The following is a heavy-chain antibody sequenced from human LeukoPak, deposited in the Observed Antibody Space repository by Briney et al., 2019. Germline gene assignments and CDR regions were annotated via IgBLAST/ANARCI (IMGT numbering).Heavy chain of an antibody. V-gene: IGHV4-59*01. CDR1: GGSISSYY. CDR3: ARGGYYYDSSGTIDY. CDR2: IYYSGST. J-gene: IGHJ4*02. Sequence: SETLSLTCTVSGGSISSYYWSWIRQPPGKGLEWIGYIYYSGSTNYNPSLKSRVTISVDTSKNQFSLKLSSVTAADTAVYYCARGGYYYDSSGTIDYWDQGTLVTVSS. D-gene: IGHD3-22*01.